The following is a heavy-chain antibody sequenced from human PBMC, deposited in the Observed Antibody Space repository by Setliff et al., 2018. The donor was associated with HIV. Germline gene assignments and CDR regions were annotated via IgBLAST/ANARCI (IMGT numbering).Heavy chain of an antibody. Sequence: GASVKVSCKVSGYTLSELSMHWVRQAPGQGLEWMGRIIPNSGGTNCAQKFQGRVTMTRDTSISTAYMELSRLRSDDTAVYYCATKVYCTNGVCLDAFDIWGQGTMVTVSS. CDR3: ATKVYCTNGVCLDAFDI. J-gene: IGHJ3*02. CDR1: GYTLSELS. D-gene: IGHD2-8*01. CDR2: IIPNSGGT. V-gene: IGHV1-2*06.